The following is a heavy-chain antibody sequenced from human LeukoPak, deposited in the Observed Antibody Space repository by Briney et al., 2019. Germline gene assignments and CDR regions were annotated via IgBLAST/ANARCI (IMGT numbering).Heavy chain of an antibody. CDR1: GFTFSSYA. V-gene: IGHV3-30-3*01. D-gene: IGHD3-10*01. CDR2: ISYDGSNK. Sequence: GGSLRLSCAASGFTFSSYAMHWVRQAPGKGLEWVAVISYDGSNKYYADSVKGRFTISRDNSKNTLYLQMNSLRAEDTAVYYCAAVKGGYYGSGSYSAFDYWGQGTLVTVSS. CDR3: AAVKGGYYGSGSYSAFDY. J-gene: IGHJ4*02.